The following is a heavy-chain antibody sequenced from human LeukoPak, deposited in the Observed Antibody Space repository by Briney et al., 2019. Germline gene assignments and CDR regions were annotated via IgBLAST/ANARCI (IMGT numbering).Heavy chain of an antibody. Sequence: KPSETLSLTCTVSGGSIGTSNFYWGWIRQPPGKGLEWIGNIYYSGSTCYNPSLKRRVTISVDTSKNQFSLKLSSVTAADTAVYYCATYYDSSGYMDFDYWGQGTLVTVSS. D-gene: IGHD3-22*01. J-gene: IGHJ4*02. CDR3: ATYYDSSGYMDFDY. CDR1: GGSIGTSNFY. CDR2: IYYSGST. V-gene: IGHV4-39*01.